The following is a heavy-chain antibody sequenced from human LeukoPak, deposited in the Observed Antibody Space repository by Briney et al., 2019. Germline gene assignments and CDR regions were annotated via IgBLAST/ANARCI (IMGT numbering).Heavy chain of an antibody. CDR3: TRLRFLEWLFPDY. CDR2: IRSKAYGGTT. J-gene: IGHJ4*02. CDR1: GFTFGDYA. D-gene: IGHD3-3*01. V-gene: IGHV3-49*04. Sequence: PGGSLRLSCTASGFTFGDYAMSWVRQAPGKGLEWVGFIRSKAYGGTTEYAASVKGRFTISRDDSKSIAYLQMNSLKTEDTAVYYCTRLRFLEWLFPDYSGQGTLVTVSS.